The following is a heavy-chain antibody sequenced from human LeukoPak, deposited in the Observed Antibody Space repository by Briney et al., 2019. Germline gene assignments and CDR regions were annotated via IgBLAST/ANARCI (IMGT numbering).Heavy chain of an antibody. CDR2: ISSSGSTI. CDR1: EFTFSSYE. J-gene: IGHJ4*02. V-gene: IGHV3-48*03. Sequence: GGSLRLSCAASEFTFSSYEMNWVRQAPGKGLEWVSYISSSGSTIYYADSMKGRFTISRDNAKNSLYLQMNSLRAEDTAVYYCARDPSGHEHDAEGGFDYWGQGTLVTVSS. D-gene: IGHD1-1*01. CDR3: ARDPSGHEHDAEGGFDY.